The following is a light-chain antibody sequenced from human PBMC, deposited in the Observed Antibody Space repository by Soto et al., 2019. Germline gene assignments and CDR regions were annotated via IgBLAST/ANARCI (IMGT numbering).Light chain of an antibody. J-gene: IGKJ1*01. V-gene: IGKV1-5*01. CDR1: QSISSW. CDR3: QQYNSYSWT. Sequence: DIQMPQSPSTLSASVGDRVTITCRASQSISSWLAWYQQKPGKAPKLLIYDASSLESGVPSRFSGSGSGTEFTLTISSLQPDDFATYYCQQYNSYSWTFGHGTKVEIK. CDR2: DAS.